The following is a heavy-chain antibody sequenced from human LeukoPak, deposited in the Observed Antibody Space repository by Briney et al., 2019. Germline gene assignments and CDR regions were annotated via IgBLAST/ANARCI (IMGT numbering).Heavy chain of an antibody. J-gene: IGHJ4*02. Sequence: GESLKISCKDSGYSFTNYWIGWVRQMPGKGLEWMGIIHSADSNTKYSPSFQGQVTISADKSISTAYLQWSGLKASDTAMYYCARNDLEYSHYDYWGQGTLVTVSS. V-gene: IGHV5-51*01. D-gene: IGHD3-3*01. CDR2: IHSADSNT. CDR3: ARNDLEYSHYDY. CDR1: GYSFTNYW.